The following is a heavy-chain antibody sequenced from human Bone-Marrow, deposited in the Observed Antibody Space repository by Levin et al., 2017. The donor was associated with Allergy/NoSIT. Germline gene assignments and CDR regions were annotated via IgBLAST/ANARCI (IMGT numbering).Heavy chain of an antibody. CDR1: GYSFTTNW. J-gene: IGHJ3*02. CDR3: ARQSTRNGWFKDAFDI. D-gene: IGHD6-19*01. CDR2: IDPSDSDS. V-gene: IGHV5-10-1*01. Sequence: GESLKISCKGSGYSFTTNWISWVRQMPGKGLEWMGRIDPSDSDSTYRPSFQGHVTMSIDKSTSTAYLQWSSLKASDTAIYYCARQSTRNGWFKDAFDIWGQGTMVTVSS.